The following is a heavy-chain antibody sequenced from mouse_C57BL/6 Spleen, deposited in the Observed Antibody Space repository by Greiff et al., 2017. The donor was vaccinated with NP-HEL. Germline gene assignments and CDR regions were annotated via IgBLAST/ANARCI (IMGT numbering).Heavy chain of an antibody. J-gene: IGHJ2*01. CDR1: GYTFTSYW. Sequence: QVQLQQPGAELVMPGASVKLSCKASGYTFTSYWMHWVKQRPGQGLEWIGEIDPSDSYTNYNQKFKGKSTLTVDKSSSTAYMQLSSLTSEDSAVYYCARVGYDVQYYCDYWGQGTTLTVSS. V-gene: IGHV1-69*01. CDR3: ARVGYDVQYYCDY. CDR2: IDPSDSYT. D-gene: IGHD2-2*01.